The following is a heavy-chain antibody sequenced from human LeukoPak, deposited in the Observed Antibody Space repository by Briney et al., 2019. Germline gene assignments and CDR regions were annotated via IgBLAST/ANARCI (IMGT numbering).Heavy chain of an antibody. Sequence: GASVKVSCTASGYTFTGYYMHWVRQAPGQGLEWMGWINAGNGNTKYSQKFQGRVTITRDTSASTAYMELSSLRSEDTAVYYCARGGAWTTFYYFDYWGQGTLVTVSS. J-gene: IGHJ4*02. CDR3: ARGGAWTTFYYFDY. CDR2: INAGNGNT. CDR1: GYTFTGYY. V-gene: IGHV1-3*01. D-gene: IGHD1-1*01.